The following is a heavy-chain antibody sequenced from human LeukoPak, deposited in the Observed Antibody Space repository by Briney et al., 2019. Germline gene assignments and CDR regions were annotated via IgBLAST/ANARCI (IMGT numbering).Heavy chain of an antibody. CDR3: ARGGEGATYFDY. CDR2: INHSGST. D-gene: IGHD1-26*01. Sequence: PSETLSLTCAVYGGPFSGYYWSWIRQPPGKGLEWIGEINHSGSTNYNPSLKSRVTISVDTSKNQFSLKLSSVTAADTAVYYCARGGEGATYFDYWGQGTLVTVSS. CDR1: GGPFSGYY. V-gene: IGHV4-34*01. J-gene: IGHJ4*02.